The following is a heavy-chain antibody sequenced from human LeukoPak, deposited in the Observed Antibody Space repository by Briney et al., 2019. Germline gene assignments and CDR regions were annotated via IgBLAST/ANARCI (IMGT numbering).Heavy chain of an antibody. J-gene: IGHJ4*02. Sequence: PGGSLRLSCAASGFTFSSYSMNWVRQAPGRGRGWVSSIIGSGRYIYYADSVKGRFTISRDNSENSLYLQMDSLTAEDTAVYYCTRKGSQWDFLVDYWGQGTRVAVSP. D-gene: IGHD2/OR15-2a*01. CDR1: GFTFSSYS. CDR3: TRKGSQWDFLVDY. V-gene: IGHV3-21*01. CDR2: IIGSGRYI.